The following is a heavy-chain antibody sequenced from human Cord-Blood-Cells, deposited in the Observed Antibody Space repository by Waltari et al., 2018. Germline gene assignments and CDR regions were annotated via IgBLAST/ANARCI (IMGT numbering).Heavy chain of an antibody. CDR1: GGSFSGYY. CDR2: INHSGST. V-gene: IGHV4-34*01. Sequence: QVQLQQWGAGLLKPSETLSLTCAVDGGSFSGYYWSWIRQPPGKGLEWIGEINHSGSTNYHPSLKSRVTISVDTSKTQFSLKLSSVTAADTAVYYCARGDSSGYYFDYWGQGTLVTVSS. D-gene: IGHD3-22*01. J-gene: IGHJ4*02. CDR3: ARGDSSGYYFDY.